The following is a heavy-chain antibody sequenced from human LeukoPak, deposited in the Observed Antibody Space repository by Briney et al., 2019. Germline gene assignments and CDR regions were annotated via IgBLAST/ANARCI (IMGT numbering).Heavy chain of an antibody. CDR3: ATYLSRRYFDY. V-gene: IGHV3-20*04. CDR1: GFTFDDYG. J-gene: IGHJ4*02. Sequence: GGSLRLSCAASGFTFDDYGMSWVRQAPGRGLEWVSGINWNGGSTGYADSVKGRFTISRDNAKNSLYLQMNSLRADDTAVYYCATYLSRRYFDYWGQGTLVTVSS. CDR2: INWNGGST.